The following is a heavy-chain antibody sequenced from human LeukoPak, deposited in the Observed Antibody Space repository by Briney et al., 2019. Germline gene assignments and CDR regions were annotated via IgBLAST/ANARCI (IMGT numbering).Heavy chain of an antibody. D-gene: IGHD1-26*01. V-gene: IGHV4-61*02. J-gene: IGHJ4*02. Sequence: SQTLSLTCTVSGGSISGSTYYWGWIRQPAGKRLEWIGRIYASGSTSYNPSLKSRATISVDTSKNQFSLKLSSVTAADTAIYYCARDGGSYSLDYWGRGTLVTVSS. CDR3: ARDGGSYSLDY. CDR2: IYASGST. CDR1: GGSISGSTYY.